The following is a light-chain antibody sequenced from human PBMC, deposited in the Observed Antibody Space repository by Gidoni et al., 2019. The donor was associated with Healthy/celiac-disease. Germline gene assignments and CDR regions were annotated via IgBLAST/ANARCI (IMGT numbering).Light chain of an antibody. CDR1: ALPKQY. Sequence: SYQLTQPPSASASPGQTARNTCSGDALPKQYAYWYQQKPGQAPVLVIYKDSERPPGTPERFSGSSAETTVTLTISGVQAEDEADYYCQSADSSGTYWVFGGGTKLTVL. V-gene: IGLV3-25*03. CDR3: QSADSSGTYWV. J-gene: IGLJ3*02. CDR2: KDS.